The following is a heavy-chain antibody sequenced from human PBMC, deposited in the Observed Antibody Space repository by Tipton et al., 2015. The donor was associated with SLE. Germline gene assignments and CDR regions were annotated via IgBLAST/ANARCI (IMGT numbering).Heavy chain of an antibody. V-gene: IGHV4-61*10. J-gene: IGHJ4*02. CDR1: GGSISSGTYY. Sequence: TLSLTCTVSGGSISSGTYYWNWIRQPAGKGLEWIGYIYYSGSTNYNPSLKSRVTISVDTSKNQFSLKLSSVTAADTAVYYCARGDCSSTSCLDYWGQGTLVTVSS. CDR3: ARGDCSSTSCLDY. CDR2: IYYSGST. D-gene: IGHD2-2*01.